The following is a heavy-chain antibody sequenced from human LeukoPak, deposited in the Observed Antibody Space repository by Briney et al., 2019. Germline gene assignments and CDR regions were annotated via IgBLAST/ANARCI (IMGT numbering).Heavy chain of an antibody. CDR1: GYTLTSYD. Sequence: ASVKVSCKASGYTLTSYDINWVRQATGQGLEWMGWMNPNSGNTGYAQKFQGRVTITRNTSISTAYMELSSLRSEDTAVYYCARAGNTIFGVVIDYWGQGTLVTVSS. V-gene: IGHV1-8*03. CDR3: ARAGNTIFGVVIDY. D-gene: IGHD3-3*01. CDR2: MNPNSGNT. J-gene: IGHJ4*02.